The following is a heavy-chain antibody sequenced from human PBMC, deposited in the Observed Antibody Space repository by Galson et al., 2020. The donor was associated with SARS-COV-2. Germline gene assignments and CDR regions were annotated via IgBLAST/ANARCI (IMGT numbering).Heavy chain of an antibody. CDR3: ARKYSGSYYGYFDY. V-gene: IGHV3-30-3*01. CDR2: ISYDGSNK. Sequence: QAGGSLRLSCAASGFTFSSYAMHWVRQAPGKGLEWVAVISYDGSNKYYADSVKGRFTISRDNSKNTLYLQMNSLRAEDTAVYYCARKYSGSYYGYFDYWGQGTLVTVSS. D-gene: IGHD1-26*01. J-gene: IGHJ4*02. CDR1: GFTFSSYA.